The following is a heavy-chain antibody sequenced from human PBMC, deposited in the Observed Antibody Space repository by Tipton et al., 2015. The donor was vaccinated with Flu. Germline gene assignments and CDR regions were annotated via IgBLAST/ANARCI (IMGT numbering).Heavy chain of an antibody. D-gene: IGHD3-3*01. CDR1: GDTFSSYA. Sequence: QVQLVQSGAEVKKPGSSVKVPCKASGDTFSSYAINWVRQAPGQGLEWMGGIIPFFGTSNYPQKFQGRVTITADESTSTAYMELSSLRSEDTAVYYCARSGGITIYGVAPYYYYYGMDVWGQGTTVTVSS. V-gene: IGHV1-69*12. CDR2: IIPFFGTS. CDR3: ARSGGITIYGVAPYYYYYGMDV. J-gene: IGHJ6*02.